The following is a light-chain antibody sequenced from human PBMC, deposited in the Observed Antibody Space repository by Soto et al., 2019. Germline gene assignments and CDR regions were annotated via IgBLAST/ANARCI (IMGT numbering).Light chain of an antibody. V-gene: IGKV1-5*03. CDR3: QHYNSYSEA. CDR2: KAS. Sequence: DIQMTQSPSTLSGSVGDRVTITCRASQTISSLLAWYQQKPGKAPKLLIYKASTLKIGVPSSFSGRGSGTEFTLTISSLQPADFATYYCQHYNSYSEAFGQGTKVELK. CDR1: QTISSL. J-gene: IGKJ1*01.